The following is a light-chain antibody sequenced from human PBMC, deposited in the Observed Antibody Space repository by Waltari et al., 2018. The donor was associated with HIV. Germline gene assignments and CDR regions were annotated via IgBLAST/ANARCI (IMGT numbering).Light chain of an antibody. J-gene: IGLJ2*01. CDR2: DVS. CDR1: NDDIGSYIY. CDR3: TSSTSTATVV. Sequence: QSVLTQPASVSGSPGQSITISCTGTNDDIGSYIYVSWYQQHPGKVPKLLMYDVSARPSVVSDRFSGSKSGHTASLTISGIQTEDEAHYCCTSSTSTATVVFGGGTKLTVL. V-gene: IGLV2-14*03.